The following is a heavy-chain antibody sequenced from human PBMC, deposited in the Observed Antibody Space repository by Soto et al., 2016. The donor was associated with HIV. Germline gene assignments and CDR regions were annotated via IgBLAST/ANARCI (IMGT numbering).Heavy chain of an antibody. Sequence: EVQLLESGGGLVQPGGSLRLSCAASGFTFSSYAMSWVRQAPGKGLEWVSAISGSGGSTYYADSVKGRFTISRDNSKNTLYLQMNSLRAEDTAVYYCAKDHPGGVSVPVAYFDYWGQGTLVTVSS. CDR2: ISGSGGST. CDR1: GFTFSSYA. J-gene: IGHJ4*02. D-gene: IGHD6-19*01. V-gene: IGHV3-23*01. CDR3: AKDHPGGVSVPVAYFDY.